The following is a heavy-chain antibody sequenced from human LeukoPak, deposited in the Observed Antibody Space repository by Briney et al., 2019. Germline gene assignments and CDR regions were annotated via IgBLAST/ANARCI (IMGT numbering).Heavy chain of an antibody. V-gene: IGHV4-59*01. CDR3: ARVTPSSGYGMDV. Sequence: SETLSLTCTVSGGSISSYYWSWIRQPPGKGLEWIGYIYYSGSTNYNPSLKSRVTISVDTCKNQFSLKLSSVTAADTAVYYCARVTPSSGYGMDVWGQGTTVTVSS. CDR2: IYYSGST. J-gene: IGHJ6*02. D-gene: IGHD6-6*01. CDR1: GGSISSYY.